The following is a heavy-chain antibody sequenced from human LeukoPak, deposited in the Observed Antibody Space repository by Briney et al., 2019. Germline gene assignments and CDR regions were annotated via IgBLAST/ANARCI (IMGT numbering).Heavy chain of an antibody. D-gene: IGHD3-10*01. CDR2: IIPIFATA. CDR1: GGTFSSYA. CDR3: ARAPYYYGSENWFDP. J-gene: IGHJ5*02. Sequence: SVKVSCKASGGTFSSYAISWVRQAPGQGLEWMGGIIPIFATANYAQKFQGRVTITADESTSTAYMELSSLRSEDTAVYYCARAPYYYGSENWFDPRGQGTLVTVSS. V-gene: IGHV1-69*13.